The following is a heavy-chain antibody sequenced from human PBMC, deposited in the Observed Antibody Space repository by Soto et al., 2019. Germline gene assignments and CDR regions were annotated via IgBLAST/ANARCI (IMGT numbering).Heavy chain of an antibody. J-gene: IGHJ4*02. CDR1: GFTFTNYW. Sequence: GGSLRLSCAASGFTFTNYWMHWVRQAPGKGFVWVARVDGDGSGTSYADSVRGRFTISRDNAKNTVILQMNSLRAEDTAVYYCATVFGKWGQGSLVTVSS. CDR3: ATVFGK. V-gene: IGHV3-74*01. D-gene: IGHD3-3*01. CDR2: VDGDGSGT.